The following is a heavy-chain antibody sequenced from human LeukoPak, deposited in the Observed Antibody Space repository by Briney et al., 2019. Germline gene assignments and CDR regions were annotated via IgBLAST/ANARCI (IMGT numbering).Heavy chain of an antibody. CDR3: TRDGKDCSSTSCSADY. V-gene: IGHV3-21*01. CDR2: ISVSSSYI. D-gene: IGHD2-2*01. J-gene: IGHJ4*02. Sequence: GGSLRLSCAASGXTFSTYTMNWVRQAPGKGQEWVSSISVSSSYIYYAGSVKGRFTISRDNAKNSLYLQMNSLRVEDTAVYFCTRDGKDCSSTSCSADYWGQGTLVTVSS. CDR1: GXTFSTYT.